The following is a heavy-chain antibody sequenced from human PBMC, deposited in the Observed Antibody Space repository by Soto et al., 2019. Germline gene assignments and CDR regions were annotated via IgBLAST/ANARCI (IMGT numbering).Heavy chain of an antibody. CDR1: GFTFSSYG. D-gene: IGHD6-13*01. CDR3: AKGHSSSHYYYYGMDV. J-gene: IGHJ6*02. Sequence: PGGSLRLSCAASGFTFSSYGMHWVRQAPGKGLEWVAVISYDGSNKYYADSVKGRFTISRDNSKNTLYLQMNSLRAEDTAVYYCAKGHSSSHYYYYGMDVWGQGTTVTVSS. CDR2: ISYDGSNK. V-gene: IGHV3-30*18.